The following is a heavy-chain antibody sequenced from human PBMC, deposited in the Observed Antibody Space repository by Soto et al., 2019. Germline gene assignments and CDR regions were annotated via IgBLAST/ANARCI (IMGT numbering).Heavy chain of an antibody. J-gene: IGHJ5*02. D-gene: IGHD5-18*01. CDR3: ARNRGYSYGYGNWFDP. V-gene: IGHV1-18*01. CDR1: GYTFTSYG. CDR2: ISAYNGNT. Sequence: ASVKVSCKASGYTFTSYGISWVRQAPGQGLEWMGWISAYNGNTNYAQKLQGRVTMTTDTSTSTAYMELRSLRSDDTALYYCARNRGYSYGYGNWFDPWGQGTLVTVSS.